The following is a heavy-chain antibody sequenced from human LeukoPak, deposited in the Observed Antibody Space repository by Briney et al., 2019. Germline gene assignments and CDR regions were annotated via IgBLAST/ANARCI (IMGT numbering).Heavy chain of an antibody. D-gene: IGHD6-19*01. CDR1: GGSFSGYY. V-gene: IGHV4-34*01. CDR3: ARPFGSGWLDY. Sequence: SSETLSLTCAVYGGSFSGYYWSWIRQPPGKGLEWIGEINHSGSTNYNPSLKSRVTISVDTSKNQFSLKLSSVTAADTAVYYCARPFGSGWLDYWGQGTLVTVSS. J-gene: IGHJ4*02. CDR2: INHSGST.